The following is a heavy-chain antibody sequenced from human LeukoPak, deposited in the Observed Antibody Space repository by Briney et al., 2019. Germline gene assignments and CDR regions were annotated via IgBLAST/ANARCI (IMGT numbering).Heavy chain of an antibody. CDR2: ISAYNGNT. D-gene: IGHD3-10*01. Sequence: ASVTVSFTASGYTFIIYGISCLRPAPGQGLEWMGWISAYNGNTNYAQKLQGRVTMTTDTSTSTYYMELRSLRSDATAVYYCARGPEPMLMVRGLTGPLFNWGEGTLVTVSS. V-gene: IGHV1-18*01. CDR1: GYTFIIYG. J-gene: IGHJ4*02. CDR3: ARGPEPMLMVRGLTGPLFN.